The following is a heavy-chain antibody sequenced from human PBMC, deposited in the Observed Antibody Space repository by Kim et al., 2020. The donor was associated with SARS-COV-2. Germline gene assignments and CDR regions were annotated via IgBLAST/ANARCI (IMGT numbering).Heavy chain of an antibody. Sequence: ASVKVSCKASGYTFTSYAMHWVRQAPGQRLEWMGWINAGNGNTKYSQKFQGRVTITRDTSASTAYMELSSLRSEDTAVYYCARDGSSSWLSYNWFDPWGQGTLVTVSS. CDR2: INAGNGNT. CDR3: ARDGSSSWLSYNWFDP. D-gene: IGHD6-13*01. J-gene: IGHJ5*02. V-gene: IGHV1-3*01. CDR1: GYTFTSYA.